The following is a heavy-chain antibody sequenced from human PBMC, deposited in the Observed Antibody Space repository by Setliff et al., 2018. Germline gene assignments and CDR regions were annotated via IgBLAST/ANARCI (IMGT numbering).Heavy chain of an antibody. D-gene: IGHD3-10*01. CDR1: GGSISSISYY. CDR2: VYDSGTT. Sequence: SETLSLTCTVPGGSISSISYYWGWIRQPPGKGLEWIGTVYDSGTTYYNPSLESRAAISVDSSKNQFSLKLRSVTAADTAVYYCARDRSTVIRGVTSFFYYYMDVWGGGTTVTVSS. J-gene: IGHJ6*03. V-gene: IGHV4-39*07. CDR3: ARDRSTVIRGVTSFFYYYMDV.